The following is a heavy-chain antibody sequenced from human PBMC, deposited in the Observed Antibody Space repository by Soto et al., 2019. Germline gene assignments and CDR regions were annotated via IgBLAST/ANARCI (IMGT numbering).Heavy chain of an antibody. V-gene: IGHV3-21*01. D-gene: IGHD2-2*01. CDR3: ARATDCSSTSCYYTWFDP. Sequence: GGSLRLSCAASGFTFSSYSMNWVRQAPGKGLEWVSSISSSSSYIYYADSVKGRFTISRDNAKNSLYLQMNSLRAEDTAVYYCARATDCSSTSCYYTWFDPWGQGTLVTVS. CDR1: GFTFSSYS. J-gene: IGHJ5*02. CDR2: ISSSSSYI.